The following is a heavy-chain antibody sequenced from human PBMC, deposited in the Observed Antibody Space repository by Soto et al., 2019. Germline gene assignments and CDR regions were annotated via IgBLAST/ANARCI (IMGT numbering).Heavy chain of an antibody. CDR2: ISGSGGST. CDR1: GFTFSSYA. D-gene: IGHD6-13*01. V-gene: IGHV3-23*01. CDR3: AILSIAAAGASDY. J-gene: IGHJ4*02. Sequence: HPGGSLRLSCAASGFTFSSYAMSWVRQAPGKGLEWVSAISGSGGSTYYADSVKGRFTISRDNSKNTLYLQMNSLRAEDTAVYYCAILSIAAAGASDYWGQGTLVTVSS.